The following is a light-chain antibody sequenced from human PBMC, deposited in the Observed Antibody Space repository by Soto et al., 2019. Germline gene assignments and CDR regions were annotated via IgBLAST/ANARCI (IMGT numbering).Light chain of an antibody. V-gene: IGKV2-24*01. CDR3: MRATQSYT. Sequence: DIVLTQTPLSSPVTLGQPASISCRSSQSLVHSDGNTYFNWLRQRPGQPPRLLIYKLSKRFPGVPDSFSGSGAGTDFTLKISRVEAEDVGVYYCMRATQSYTFGQGTKLEIK. CDR2: KLS. CDR1: QSLVHSDGNTY. J-gene: IGKJ2*01.